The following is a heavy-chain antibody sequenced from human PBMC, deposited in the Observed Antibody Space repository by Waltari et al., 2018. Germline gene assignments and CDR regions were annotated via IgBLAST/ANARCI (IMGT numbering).Heavy chain of an antibody. CDR2: ISSISSYI. Sequence: EVQLVESGGGLVKPGGSLRLPCAASGFPFRSYSMNWVRQAPGKGLEWVSFISSISSYIFYADSVKGRFTISRDNAKNSLYLQMNSLRAEDTAVYYCARDRLRFLGGNTFDIWGQGTMVTVS. D-gene: IGHD3-3*01. J-gene: IGHJ3*02. V-gene: IGHV3-21*01. CDR1: GFPFRSYS. CDR3: ARDRLRFLGGNTFDI.